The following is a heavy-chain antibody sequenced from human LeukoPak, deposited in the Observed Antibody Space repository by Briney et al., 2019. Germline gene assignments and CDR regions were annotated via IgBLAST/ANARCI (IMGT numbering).Heavy chain of an antibody. D-gene: IGHD5-18*01. CDR3: ARRGYSNNFDY. V-gene: IGHV4-4*02. Sequence: SGTLSLTCAVSGGSISSSNWWSWVRQPPGKGLEWIGEIYHSGSTNYNPSLKSRVTISVDTSKNQFSLKLSSVTAADTAVYYCARRGYSNNFDYWGQGTLVTVSS. J-gene: IGHJ4*02. CDR2: IYHSGST. CDR1: GGSISSSNW.